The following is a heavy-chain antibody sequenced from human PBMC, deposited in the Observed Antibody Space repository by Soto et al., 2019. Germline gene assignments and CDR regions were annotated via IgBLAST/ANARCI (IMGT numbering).Heavy chain of an antibody. CDR2: IYYSGST. V-gene: IGHV4-31*03. CDR1: GGSISSGGYY. J-gene: IGHJ4*02. CDR3: ARSGDVVVVPAA. Sequence: SETLSLTCTVSGGSISSGGYYWSWIRQHPGKGLEWIGYIYYSGSTYYNPSLKSRVTISVDTSKNQFSLKLSSVTAADTAVYYCARSGDVVVVPAAWGQGALVTVSS. D-gene: IGHD2-2*01.